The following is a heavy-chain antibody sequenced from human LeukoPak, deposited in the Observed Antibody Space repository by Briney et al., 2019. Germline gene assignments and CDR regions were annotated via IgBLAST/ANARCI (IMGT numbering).Heavy chain of an antibody. J-gene: IGHJ4*02. CDR1: GGSISNYY. Sequence: SETLSLTCTVSGGSISNYYWSWIPQPPGKELEWIGYIYHSGSTNYNPSLKSRVTISQDTSKNQFSLKLSSVTAADTAVYYCARNADDSSSYPYFDYWGQGTLVTVSS. CDR2: IYHSGST. V-gene: IGHV4-59*01. D-gene: IGHD3-22*01. CDR3: ARNADDSSSYPYFDY.